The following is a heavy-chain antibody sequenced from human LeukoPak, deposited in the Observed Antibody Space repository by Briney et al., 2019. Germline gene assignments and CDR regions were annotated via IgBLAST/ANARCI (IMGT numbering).Heavy chain of an antibody. J-gene: IGHJ3*02. CDR2: ISGSGGST. CDR1: GFTFSSYA. D-gene: IGHD3-22*01. V-gene: IGHV3-23*01. CDR3: AKGDSSGYYGYDAFDI. Sequence: GGSLRLSCAASGFTFSSYAMSWVRQAPGKGLEWVSAISGSGGSTYYADSVKGRFTISRDNSKNTLYLQMNSLRAEDTAVYYCAKGDSSGYYGYDAFDIWGQGTMVTVTS.